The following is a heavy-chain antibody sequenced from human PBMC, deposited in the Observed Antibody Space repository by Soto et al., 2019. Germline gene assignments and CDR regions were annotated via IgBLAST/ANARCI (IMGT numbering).Heavy chain of an antibody. D-gene: IGHD5-18*01. CDR1: GYTFTGYY. J-gene: IGHJ6*02. Sequence: GASVKVSCKASGYTFTGYYMHWVRQAPGQGLEWMGWINPNSGGTNYAQKFQGWVTMTRDTSISTAYVELSRLRSDDTAVYYCARGGRYSYAGYNHDMDVWGQGTTVTVSS. CDR2: INPNSGGT. V-gene: IGHV1-2*04. CDR3: ARGGRYSYAGYNHDMDV.